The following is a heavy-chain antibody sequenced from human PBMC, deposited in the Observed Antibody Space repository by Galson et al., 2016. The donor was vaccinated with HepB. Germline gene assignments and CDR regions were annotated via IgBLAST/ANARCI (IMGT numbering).Heavy chain of an antibody. J-gene: IGHJ4*02. V-gene: IGHV3-30-3*01. CDR1: GFTFSSYA. CDR3: AREKVPEVGAVFDY. Sequence: SLRLSCAASGFTFSSYAVHWVRQAPGKGLEWVAVISFDGSDKYYAASVKGRFTISRDNSKSTLYLQMDSLRGEDTAVYYCAREKVPEVGAVFDYWGQGTLVTVSS. D-gene: IGHD1-26*01. CDR2: ISFDGSDK.